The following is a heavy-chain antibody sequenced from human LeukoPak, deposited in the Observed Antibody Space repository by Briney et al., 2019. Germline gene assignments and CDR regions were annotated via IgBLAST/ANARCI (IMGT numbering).Heavy chain of an antibody. CDR2: IKVDGSEK. J-gene: IGHJ4*02. CDR3: ARDYCSGGSCYSFDY. Sequence: GGSLRLSCAATGFTFSSFWMTWVRQAPGKGLEWVANIKVDGSEKNYVDSVKGRFTVSRDNAKDSLYLQMNSLRAEDTAVYYCARDYCSGGSCYSFDYWGQGTLVTVSS. V-gene: IGHV3-7*01. D-gene: IGHD2-15*01. CDR1: GFTFSSFW.